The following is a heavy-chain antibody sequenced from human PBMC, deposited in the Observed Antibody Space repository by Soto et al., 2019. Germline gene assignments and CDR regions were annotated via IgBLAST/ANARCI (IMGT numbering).Heavy chain of an antibody. CDR2: ISGSGGST. Sequence: GGSLRLSCAASGFTFSSYAMSWVRQAPGKGLEWVSAISGSGGSTYYADSVKGRFTISRDNSKNTLYLQMNSLRAEDTAVYYCAKKLGSPVIAVAGMGAFDIWGQGTMVTVSS. D-gene: IGHD6-19*01. J-gene: IGHJ3*02. V-gene: IGHV3-23*01. CDR1: GFTFSSYA. CDR3: AKKLGSPVIAVAGMGAFDI.